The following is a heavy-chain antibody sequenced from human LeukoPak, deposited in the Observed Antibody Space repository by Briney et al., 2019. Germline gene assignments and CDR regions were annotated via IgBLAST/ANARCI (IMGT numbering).Heavy chain of an antibody. CDR3: AKGGLTAMAPKGAFDI. J-gene: IGHJ3*02. D-gene: IGHD5-18*01. CDR2: IRYDGSNK. V-gene: IGHV3-30*02. CDR1: GFTFSSYG. Sequence: GGSLRLSCAASGFTFSSYGMHWVRQAPGKGLEWVAFIRYDGSNKYYADSVKGRFTISRDNSKNTLYLKMNSPRAEDTAVYYCAKGGLTAMAPKGAFDIWGQGTMVTVSS.